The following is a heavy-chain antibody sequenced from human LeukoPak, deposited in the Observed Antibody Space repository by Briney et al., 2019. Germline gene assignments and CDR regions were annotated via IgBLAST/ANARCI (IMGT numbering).Heavy chain of an antibody. CDR1: GYTFTSYY. CDR3: ASRVVLGWFDP. D-gene: IGHD2-8*02. V-gene: IGHV1-69*13. Sequence: GASVKVSCKASGYTFTSYYMHWVRQAPGQGLEWMGGIIPIFGTANYAQKFQGRVTITADESTSTAYMELSSLRSEDTAVYYCASRVVLGWFDPWGQGTLVTVSS. CDR2: IIPIFGTA. J-gene: IGHJ5*02.